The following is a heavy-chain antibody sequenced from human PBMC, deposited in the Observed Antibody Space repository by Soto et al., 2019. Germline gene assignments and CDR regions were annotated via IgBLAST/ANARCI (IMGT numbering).Heavy chain of an antibody. D-gene: IGHD3-9*01. V-gene: IGHV3-74*01. CDR3: ARVPPYDILGMDV. CDR2: INSDGSST. Sequence: LRLSCAASGFTFSSYWMHWVRQAPGKGLVWVSRINSDGSSTSYADSVKGRFTISRDNAKNTLYLQMNSLRAEDTAVYYCARVPPYDILGMDVWGQGTTVTVSS. J-gene: IGHJ6*02. CDR1: GFTFSSYW.